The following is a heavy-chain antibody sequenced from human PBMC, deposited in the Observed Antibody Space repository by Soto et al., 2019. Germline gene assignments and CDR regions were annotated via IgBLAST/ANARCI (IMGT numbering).Heavy chain of an antibody. CDR1: GYTFTAYS. Sequence: ASVKVSCKASGYTFTAYSIHWVRPAPGQGLEWIGLFNPNSGDTVYAEKFQGRVTLTSDTSISTAYMELSSLRSDDTALYYCAKDASAVLALDYGGQGTLVTVSS. J-gene: IGHJ4*02. CDR3: AKDASAVLALDY. D-gene: IGHD6-19*01. CDR2: FNPNSGDT. V-gene: IGHV1-2*02.